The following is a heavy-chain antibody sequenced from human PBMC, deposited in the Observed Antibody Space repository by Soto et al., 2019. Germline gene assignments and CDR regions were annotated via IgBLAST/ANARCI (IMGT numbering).Heavy chain of an antibody. Sequence: PAGSLRLSCAASGFTFSSYWMHWVRQAPGKGLVWVSRINSDGSSTSYADSVKGRFTISRDNAKNTLHLQMNSLRAEDTAVYYCARYNVDRSGTYALDYWGQGT. V-gene: IGHV3-74*01. J-gene: IGHJ4*02. CDR3: ARYNVDRSGTYALDY. D-gene: IGHD3-10*01. CDR2: INSDGSST. CDR1: GFTFSSYW.